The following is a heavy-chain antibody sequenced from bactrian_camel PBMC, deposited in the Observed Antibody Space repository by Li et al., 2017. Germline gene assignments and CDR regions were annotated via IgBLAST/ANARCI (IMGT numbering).Heavy chain of an antibody. Sequence: HVQLVESGGGSVQAGGSLKLSCVASGVTYSSNFCMGWFRQVPGKEREEEREAVAIIDNGGKLKYAESVKGRFTISLGNAKNIVYLQMDSLKPEDTGMYFCAVKLGLMDISTLMMGGKDYYAMDYWGKGTQVTVS. V-gene: IGHV3S53*01. CDR1: GVTYSSNF. CDR2: IDNGGKL. J-gene: IGHJ7*01. D-gene: IGHD1*01.